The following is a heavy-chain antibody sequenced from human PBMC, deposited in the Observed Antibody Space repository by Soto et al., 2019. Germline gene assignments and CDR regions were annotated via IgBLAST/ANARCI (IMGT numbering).Heavy chain of an antibody. J-gene: IGHJ4*02. CDR3: ARSFDYGYIHH. Sequence: EVQLVETGGGLTQPGGSLRLSCENSGFTVNSDYMSWVRQAPGKGLEWVSIIYAGGSTYYADSVRGRFTISSDNSMNTLYLQMNSLRVEDTAVYYCARSFDYGYIHHWGQGTLVTVSS. D-gene: IGHD3-10*01. V-gene: IGHV3-53*02. CDR1: GFTVNSDY. CDR2: IYAGGST.